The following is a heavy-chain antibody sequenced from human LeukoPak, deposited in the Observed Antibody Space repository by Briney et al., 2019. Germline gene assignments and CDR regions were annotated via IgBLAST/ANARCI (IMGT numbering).Heavy chain of an antibody. J-gene: IGHJ4*02. CDR2: IRYDGSNK. CDR3: AKDQDLYYDSSGYSPDY. V-gene: IGHV3-30*02. Sequence: GGSLRLSCAASGFTFSSYGMHWVRQAPGKGLEWVAFIRYDGSNKYYADSVKGRFTISRDNSKNTLYLQINSLRAEDTAVYYCAKDQDLYYDSSGYSPDYWGQGTLVTVSS. D-gene: IGHD3-22*01. CDR1: GFTFSSYG.